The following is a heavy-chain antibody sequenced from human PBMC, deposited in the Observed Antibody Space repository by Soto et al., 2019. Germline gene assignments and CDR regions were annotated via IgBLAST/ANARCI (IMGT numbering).Heavy chain of an antibody. CDR2: INAGSGNT. D-gene: IGHD6-13*01. V-gene: IGHV1-3*01. CDR3: ARGLAADGA. CDR1: GYTFTHYA. J-gene: IGHJ5*02. Sequence: QVQLVQSGAEVKKHGASVKVSCTASGYTFTHYAILWVRHAPGQRLEWMGFINAGSGNTKYSQTLQGRLTFTKDTSASTAYMELRSLRSEDTAIYYCARGLAADGAWGQGTLVTVSS.